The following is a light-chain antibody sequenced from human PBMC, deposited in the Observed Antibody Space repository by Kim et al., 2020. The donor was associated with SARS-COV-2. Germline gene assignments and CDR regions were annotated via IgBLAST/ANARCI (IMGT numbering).Light chain of an antibody. CDR1: QSVSSN. CDR2: DAS. CDR3: HQYNNWPLT. Sequence: PPGERATPSCRARQSVSSNLAWYQQKPGQAPRLLIYDASTRATGIPARFSGSGSGTQFTLTISSLQSEDFAVYYCHQYNNWPLTFGGGTKVDIK. J-gene: IGKJ4*01. V-gene: IGKV3-15*01.